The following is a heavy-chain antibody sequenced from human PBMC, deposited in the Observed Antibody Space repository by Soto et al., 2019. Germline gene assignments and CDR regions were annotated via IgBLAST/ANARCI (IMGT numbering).Heavy chain of an antibody. D-gene: IGHD3-3*01. CDR2: IYYSGST. V-gene: IGHV4-59*01. J-gene: IGHJ3*02. Sequence: SETLSLTCTVSGGSISSYYWSWIRQPPGKGLEWIGYIYYSGSTNYNPSLKSRVTISVDTSKNQFSLKPSSVTAADTAVYYCARDRADYDFWSGPALDAFDIWGQGTMVTVSS. CDR1: GGSISSYY. CDR3: ARDRADYDFWSGPALDAFDI.